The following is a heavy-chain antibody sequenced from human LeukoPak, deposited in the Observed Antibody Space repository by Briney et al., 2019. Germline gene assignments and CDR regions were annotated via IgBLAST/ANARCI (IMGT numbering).Heavy chain of an antibody. CDR3: ARVLAAAGTRPVANGY. CDR2: MNPNSGNT. Sequence: GASVKVSCKASGYTFTSYYMHWVRQATGQGLEWMGWMNPNSGNTGYAQKFQGRVTMTRNTSISTAYMELSSLRSEDTAVYYCARVLAAAGTRPVANGYWGQGTLVTVSS. D-gene: IGHD6-13*01. J-gene: IGHJ4*02. CDR1: GYTFTSYY. V-gene: IGHV1-8*02.